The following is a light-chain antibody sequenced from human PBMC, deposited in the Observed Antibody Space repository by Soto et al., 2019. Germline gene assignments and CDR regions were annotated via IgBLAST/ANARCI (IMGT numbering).Light chain of an antibody. Sequence: QSVLTQPASVSGSPGQSIAISCTGTGSDVGGYRYVSCYQQHPGKAPKLIIYEVSNRPSGVSDRFSGSKSGNTASLTISGLQSEDEADYYCDSYTSSGSYVFGTGTKVTVL. CDR3: DSYTSSGSYV. CDR1: GSDVGGYRY. CDR2: EVS. J-gene: IGLJ1*01. V-gene: IGLV2-14*01.